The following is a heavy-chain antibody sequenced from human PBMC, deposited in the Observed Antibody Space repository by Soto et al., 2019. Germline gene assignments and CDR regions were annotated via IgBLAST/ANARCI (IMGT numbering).Heavy chain of an antibody. CDR3: ARSSVGATTNWFDP. D-gene: IGHD1-26*01. J-gene: IGHJ5*02. CDR1: GFTFSSYA. V-gene: IGHV3-23*01. CDR2: ISGSGGST. Sequence: EVQLLESGGGLVQPGGSLRLSCAASGFTFSSYAMSWVRQAPGKGLEWGSAISGSGGSTYYPDSVKARFTISRDNSKNTLYLQMNSLRAEDTAVYYCARSSVGATTNWFDPWGQGTLVTVSS.